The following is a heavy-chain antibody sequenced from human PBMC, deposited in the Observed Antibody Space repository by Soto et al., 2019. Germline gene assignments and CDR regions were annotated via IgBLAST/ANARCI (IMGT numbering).Heavy chain of an antibody. CDR1: GFTFSSYA. CDR3: AKYEVATHPLFDY. J-gene: IGHJ4*02. D-gene: IGHD5-12*01. V-gene: IGHV3-23*01. Sequence: EVQLLESGGGLVQPGGSLRLSCAASGFTFSSYAMSWVRQAPGKGLEWVSAISGSGGSTYYADSVKGRFTISRDNYKNTLYMQMNSLRAEGTAVYYGAKYEVATHPLFDYWGQGTLVTVSS. CDR2: ISGSGGST.